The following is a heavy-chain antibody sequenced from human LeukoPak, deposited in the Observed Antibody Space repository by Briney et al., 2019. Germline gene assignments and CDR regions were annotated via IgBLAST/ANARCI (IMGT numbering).Heavy chain of an antibody. CDR1: GGSISSGGYS. CDR3: ARGAGHSDHVWGSPSYYFDY. V-gene: IGHV4-30-2*01. J-gene: IGHJ4*02. CDR2: IYHSGST. Sequence: SQTLSLTCAVSGGSISSGGYSWSWIRQPPGKGLEWIGYIYHSGSTYYNPSLKSRVTISVDRSKNQFSLKLSSVTAADTAVYYCARGAGHSDHVWGSPSYYFDYWGQGTLVTVSS. D-gene: IGHD3-16*01.